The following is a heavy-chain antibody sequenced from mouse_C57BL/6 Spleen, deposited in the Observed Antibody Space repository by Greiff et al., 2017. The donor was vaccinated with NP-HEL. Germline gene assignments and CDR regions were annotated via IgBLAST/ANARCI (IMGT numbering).Heavy chain of an antibody. Sequence: EVQRVESGGGLVKPGGSLKLSCAASGFTFSDYGMHWVRQAPEKGLEWVAYISSGSSTIYYADTVKGRFTISRDNAKNTLVLQMTSLRSEDTAMYYCASPGDYDRVSFAYWGQGTLVTVSA. D-gene: IGHD2-4*01. CDR1: GFTFSDYG. CDR2: ISSGSSTI. V-gene: IGHV5-17*01. J-gene: IGHJ3*01. CDR3: ASPGDYDRVSFAY.